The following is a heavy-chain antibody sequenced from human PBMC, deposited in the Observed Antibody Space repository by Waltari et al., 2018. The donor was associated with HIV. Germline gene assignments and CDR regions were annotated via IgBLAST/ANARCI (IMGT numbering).Heavy chain of an antibody. Sequence: QVQLVESGGGVVQPGRSLRLSCAASGFIFSGHHMHWVRQAPGKGLELVSIIWNDGRNKYYADSVKDRFTISRDNSKNTLYLEMNSLRAEDTAVYYCARDVRGGKVDYWGQGTLVIVSS. V-gene: IGHV3-33*01. CDR1: GFIFSGHH. CDR3: ARDVRGGKVDY. D-gene: IGHD2-15*01. CDR2: IWNDGRNK. J-gene: IGHJ4*02.